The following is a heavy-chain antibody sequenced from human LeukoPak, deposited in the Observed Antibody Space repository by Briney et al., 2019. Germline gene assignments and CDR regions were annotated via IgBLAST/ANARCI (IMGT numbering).Heavy chain of an antibody. CDR3: ARGYSGSGSPY. J-gene: IGHJ4*02. D-gene: IGHD3-10*01. CDR1: GFTFSSYW. V-gene: IGHV3-74*01. CDR2: INSDGSGT. Sequence: GGSLRLSCAASGFTFSSYWMYWVRQAPGKGLVWVSRINSDGSGTSYADPVKGRFTISRDNAKNTMFLQMNSLRAEDTAVYYCARGYSGSGSPYWGQGTLVTVSS.